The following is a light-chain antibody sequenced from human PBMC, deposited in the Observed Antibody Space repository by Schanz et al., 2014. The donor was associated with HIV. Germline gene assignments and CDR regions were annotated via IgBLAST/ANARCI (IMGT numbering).Light chain of an antibody. CDR3: QQSYSTPDT. J-gene: IGKJ2*01. CDR2: AAS. V-gene: IGKV1-39*01. CDR1: QDIRND. Sequence: IQMTQSPSSLSASVGDRVTLTCRASQDIRNDLGWYQQKPGKAPKLLIYAASSLQSGVPSRFSGSGSGTDFTLTISSLQAEDVATYYCQQSYSTPDTFGQGTKLEIK.